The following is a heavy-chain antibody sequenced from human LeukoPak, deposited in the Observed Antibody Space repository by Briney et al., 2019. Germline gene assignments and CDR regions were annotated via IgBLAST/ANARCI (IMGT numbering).Heavy chain of an antibody. CDR2: INHSGST. J-gene: IGHJ4*02. CDR1: GASFSGYY. V-gene: IGHV4-34*01. D-gene: IGHD2-21*02. CDR3: ARSRNCGRDCRLTRD. Sequence: PSEALSLACAVYGASFSGYYWRSIRQPPGKGLEWVGEINHSGSTNYNPSLKSRVTISVDASKNQFSLKLSSVAAADTAAYYCARSRNCGRDCRLTRDWGKGTLVTVSS.